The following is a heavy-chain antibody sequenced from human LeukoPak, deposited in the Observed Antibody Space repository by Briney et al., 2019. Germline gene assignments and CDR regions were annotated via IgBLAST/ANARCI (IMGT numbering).Heavy chain of an antibody. J-gene: IGHJ4*02. Sequence: GGSLRLSCAASGFTFSSYGMHWVRQAPGKGLEWVAFIRYDGSNKYYADSVKGRFTISRDNAKNSLYLQMNSLRAEDTAVYYCARDRGEFSMCFDYWGQGTLVTVSS. CDR3: ARDRGEFSMCFDY. CDR1: GFTFSSYG. D-gene: IGHD3-10*01. CDR2: IRYDGSNK. V-gene: IGHV3-30*02.